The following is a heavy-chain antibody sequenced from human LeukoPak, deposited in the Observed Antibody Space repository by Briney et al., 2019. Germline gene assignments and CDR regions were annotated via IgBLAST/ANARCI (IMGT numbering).Heavy chain of an antibody. V-gene: IGHV3-30*02. Sequence: GGSLRLSCAASGFTFSSYGMHWVRQAPGKGLEWVAFIRYDGSNKYYADSVKGRFTISRDNSKNTLYLQMNSLRAEDTAVYYCAKSTPGYCSSTSCSFMDVWGKGTTVTVSS. J-gene: IGHJ6*03. CDR3: AKSTPGYCSSTSCSFMDV. CDR1: GFTFSSYG. CDR2: IRYDGSNK. D-gene: IGHD2-2*01.